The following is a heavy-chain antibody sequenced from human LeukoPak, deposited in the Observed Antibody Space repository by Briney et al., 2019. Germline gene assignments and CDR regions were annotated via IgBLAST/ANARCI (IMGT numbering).Heavy chain of an antibody. CDR3: TTVTTVVTIHPRPKDY. Sequence: GGPLRLSSAASGFTFSNAWMSWVRQAPGKGLEWVGRIKSKTDGGTTDYAAPVKGRFTISRDDSKNTLYLQMNSLKTEDTAVYYCTTVTTVVTIHPRPKDYWGQGTLVTVSS. D-gene: IGHD4-23*01. CDR2: IKSKTDGGTT. V-gene: IGHV3-15*01. J-gene: IGHJ4*02. CDR1: GFTFSNAW.